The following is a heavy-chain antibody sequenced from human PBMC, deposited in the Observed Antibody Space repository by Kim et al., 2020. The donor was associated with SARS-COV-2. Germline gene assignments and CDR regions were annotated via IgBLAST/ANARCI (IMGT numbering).Heavy chain of an antibody. CDR2: IYYSGST. J-gene: IGHJ5*02. Sequence: SETLSLTCTVSGGSISSGGYYWSWIRQHPGKGLEWIGYIYYSGSTYYNPSLKSRVTISVDTSKNQFSLKLSSVTAADTAVYYCAREVVVVPAANPWFDPWGQGTLVTVSS. D-gene: IGHD2-2*01. CDR3: AREVVVVPAANPWFDP. CDR1: GGSISSGGYY. V-gene: IGHV4-31*03.